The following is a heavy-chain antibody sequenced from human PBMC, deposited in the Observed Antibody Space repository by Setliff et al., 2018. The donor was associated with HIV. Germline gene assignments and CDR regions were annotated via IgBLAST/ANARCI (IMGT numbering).Heavy chain of an antibody. CDR3: ARGEGGYTYENWFDS. J-gene: IGHJ5*01. D-gene: IGHD5-18*01. Sequence: PGGSLRLSCAASEFTFGNYAMGWVRQAPGKGLEWVSAISGDGGRTYVAGPVKGRLSTSRDNSKNTMYLQMNSLRVEDTAVYYCARGEGGYTYENWFDSWGQGTLVTVSS. CDR2: ISGDGGRT. V-gene: IGHV3-23*01. CDR1: EFTFGNYA.